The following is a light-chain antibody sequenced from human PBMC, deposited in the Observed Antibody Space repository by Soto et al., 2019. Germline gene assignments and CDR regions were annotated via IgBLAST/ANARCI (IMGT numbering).Light chain of an antibody. CDR3: QHMRT. V-gene: IGKV1-5*03. CDR2: KSA. CDR1: QSISSW. Sequence: DIQLTPSPSTLSASVVDRVIISCRASQSISSWLAWYQQKPGKAPKLLIYKSASLESGVPSRFSGSGFGTEFSLTISSLQPDDFGSYYCQHMRTFGQGTKVDIK. J-gene: IGKJ1*01.